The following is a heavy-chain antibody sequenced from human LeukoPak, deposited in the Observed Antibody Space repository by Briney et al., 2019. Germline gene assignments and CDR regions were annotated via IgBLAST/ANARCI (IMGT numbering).Heavy chain of an antibody. CDR3: PRNSCSGGRCYHFDY. CDR1: AGSTSSYY. D-gene: IGHD2-15*01. J-gene: IGHJ4*02. V-gene: IGHV4-4*07. CDR2: ILTIGRP. Sequence: PSETLSLTCTVSAGSTSSYYCSWIRQPAGERLGWIGPILTIGRPTYNPSLKGRVTLPLDTSKNQSSRNLTSVTATTTPGNTCPRNSCSGGRCYHFDYWGQGTLVTVSS.